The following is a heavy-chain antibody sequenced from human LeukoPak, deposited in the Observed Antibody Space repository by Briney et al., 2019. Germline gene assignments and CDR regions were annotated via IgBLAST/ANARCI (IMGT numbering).Heavy chain of an antibody. CDR1: GFTFSDYW. J-gene: IGHJ5*02. D-gene: IGHD6-13*01. CDR2: ISSDGSRV. CDR3: ARGVLAAAGTRWFDP. V-gene: IGHV3-74*01. Sequence: PGGSLRLSCAASGFTFSDYWMHWVRQAPGKGLVWVSRISSDGSRVTYADSVKGRFTISRDNAKNTLYLQMNSLRAEDTAVYYCARGVLAAAGTRWFDPWGQGTLVTVSS.